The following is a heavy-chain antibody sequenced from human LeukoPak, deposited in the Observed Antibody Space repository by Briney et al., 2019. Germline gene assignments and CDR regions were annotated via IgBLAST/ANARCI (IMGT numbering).Heavy chain of an antibody. CDR2: IYYTGST. CDR3: ARETYSGSRRGFDY. Sequence: SETLSLTCTVSGVSIRSGDYYWSWIRQPPGRGLEWIGYIYYTGSTNYSPSLESRVTTSIDMSKNQFSLKLSSVTAADTAVYYCARETYSGSRRGFDYWGQGTLVTVSS. D-gene: IGHD1-26*01. J-gene: IGHJ4*02. CDR1: GVSIRSGDYY. V-gene: IGHV4-30-4*01.